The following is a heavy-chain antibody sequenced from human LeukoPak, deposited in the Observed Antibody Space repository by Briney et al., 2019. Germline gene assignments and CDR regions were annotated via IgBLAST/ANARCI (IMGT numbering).Heavy chain of an antibody. Sequence: GGSLRLSCAASGFTFSSYSMNWVRQAPGKGLEGVSFLNSTLHYISYADSLKGRFPISRDNSKNSLYLQMNSLRAEDTAVFYCVRDRAGRTFDNWGQGALVTVSS. CDR2: LNSTLHYI. V-gene: IGHV3-21*01. CDR3: VRDRAGRTFDN. J-gene: IGHJ4*02. CDR1: GFTFSSYS.